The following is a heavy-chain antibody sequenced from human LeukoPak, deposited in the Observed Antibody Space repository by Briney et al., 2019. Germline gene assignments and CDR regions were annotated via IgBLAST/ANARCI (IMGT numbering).Heavy chain of an antibody. CDR2: VRYDGNNK. CDR3: ARESDGDYHSESPKY. V-gene: IGHV3-30*02. CDR1: GFAYRNYG. J-gene: IGHJ4*02. D-gene: IGHD2-21*02. Sequence: GGSVRLSCAASGFAYRNYGMHWVPEAPGMGLEGVAFVRYDGNNKYYAHSVQGRFTIPKDKPKNTLYLQMNSLRLERKAVLSCARESDGDYHSESPKYWGLGTLVTVSS.